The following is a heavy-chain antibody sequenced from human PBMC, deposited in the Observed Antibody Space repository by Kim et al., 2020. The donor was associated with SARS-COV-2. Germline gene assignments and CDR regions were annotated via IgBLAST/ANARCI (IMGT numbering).Heavy chain of an antibody. J-gene: IGHJ4*02. CDR2: IKIKTDGGTT. Sequence: GGSLRLSCAASGFTFSNAWMSWVRQAPGKGLEWVGRIKIKTDGGTTDYAATVKGSFTISRDDSKNTLYLQMNSVKTEDTDGYYCTTDWVVGATFDYWGQG. V-gene: IGHV3-15*01. CDR3: TTDWVVGATFDY. CDR1: GFTFSNAW. D-gene: IGHD1-26*01.